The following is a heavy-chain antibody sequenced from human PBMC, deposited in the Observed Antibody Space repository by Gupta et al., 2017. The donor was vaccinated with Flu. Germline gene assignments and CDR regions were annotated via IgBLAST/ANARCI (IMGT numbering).Heavy chain of an antibody. J-gene: IGHJ4*02. CDR3: GHSSGWTDFDY. CDR1: GFQFDGYW. Sequence: EIKVVESGGGLVQAGGSLGLACKAYGFQFDGYWMGWVRQVPGKGLEWVANIKGDGSEKYHVDSVRGRFTISRDNAKNSLFLQMNGLGAEDTAVYYCGHSSGWTDFDYRGQGVLVTVSS. V-gene: IGHV3-7*01. D-gene: IGHD6-19*01. CDR2: IKGDGSEK.